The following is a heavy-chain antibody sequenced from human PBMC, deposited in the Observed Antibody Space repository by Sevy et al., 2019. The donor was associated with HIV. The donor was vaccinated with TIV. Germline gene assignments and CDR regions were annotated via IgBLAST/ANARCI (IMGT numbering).Heavy chain of an antibody. CDR2: IYYSGST. V-gene: IGHV4-59*01. J-gene: IGHJ4*02. Sequence: SETLSLTCTVSGGSISSYYWSWIRQPPGKGLEWIGYIYYSGSTNYNPSLKSRVTISVDTSKNQFSLKLSSVAAADTAVYYCGREDTAMAYFDYWGQGTLVTVSS. CDR1: GGSISSYY. D-gene: IGHD5-18*01. CDR3: GREDTAMAYFDY.